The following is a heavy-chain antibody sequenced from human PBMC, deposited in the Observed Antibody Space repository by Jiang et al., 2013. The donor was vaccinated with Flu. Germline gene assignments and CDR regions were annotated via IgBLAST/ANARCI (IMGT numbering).Heavy chain of an antibody. CDR2: ISPYNGFT. CDR3: ARVSGGAPVYYFDY. V-gene: IGHV1-18*01. D-gene: IGHD2-8*02. Sequence: GAEVKKPGASVKVSCKASGYSFGTYGINWVRQAPGQGLEWMGWISPYNGFTNYAQNLQGRVTLVTDTSTSTAYMELRNLRSDDTAVYYCARVSGGAPVYYFDYWGQGTLVTVSS. CDR1: GYSFGTYG. J-gene: IGHJ4*02.